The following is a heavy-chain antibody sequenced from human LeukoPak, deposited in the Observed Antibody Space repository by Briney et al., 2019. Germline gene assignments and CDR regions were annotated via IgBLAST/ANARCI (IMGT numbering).Heavy chain of an antibody. Sequence: SETLSLTCTVSGGSISSYYWSWIRQPPGKGLEWIGYIYYSGSTNYNPSLKSRVTISVDTSKNQFSLKVSSVTAADTAVYYCARIPVGTAFDSWGQGTLVTVSS. CDR1: GGSISSYY. J-gene: IGHJ4*02. CDR3: ARIPVGTAFDS. CDR2: IYYSGST. V-gene: IGHV4-59*01. D-gene: IGHD1-26*01.